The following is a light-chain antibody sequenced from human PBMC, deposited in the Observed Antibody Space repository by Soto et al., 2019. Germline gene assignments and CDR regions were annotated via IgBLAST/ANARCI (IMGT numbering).Light chain of an antibody. Sequence: DIQMTQSPSSLSASVGDRVTITCRASQGISNYLAWYQQRPGKVPKLLIYAASTLESGVPSRFSGSGSGTDFTLTINSLQPEDVATYYCQKYNSAPWTFGQGTKVEIK. J-gene: IGKJ1*01. V-gene: IGKV1-27*01. CDR3: QKYNSAPWT. CDR1: QGISNY. CDR2: AAS.